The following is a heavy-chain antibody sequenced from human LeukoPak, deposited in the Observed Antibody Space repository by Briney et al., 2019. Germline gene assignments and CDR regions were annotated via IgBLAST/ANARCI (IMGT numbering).Heavy chain of an antibody. V-gene: IGHV4-59*01. CDR1: GGSISSFF. J-gene: IGHJ4*02. Sequence: SETLSLICTVSGGSISSFFWSWIRQPPGKGLEWIGSIHHSGDTKYNPSLKSRVSLSVDTSKQQFSLRLYSVTAADTSMYFCARDLELERNRWNYFESWGQGTLVTVSS. D-gene: IGHD1-1*01. CDR3: ARDLELERNRWNYFES. CDR2: IHHSGDT.